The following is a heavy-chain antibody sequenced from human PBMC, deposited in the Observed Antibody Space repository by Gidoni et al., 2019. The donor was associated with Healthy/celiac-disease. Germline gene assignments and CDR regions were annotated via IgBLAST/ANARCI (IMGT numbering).Heavy chain of an antibody. D-gene: IGHD2-15*01. J-gene: IGHJ4*02. CDR3: AKDPGRFLLAPDY. V-gene: IGHV3-30*18. CDR1: GFTFSSYG. CDR2: ISYDGSNK. Sequence: QVQLVESGGGVVQPGRSLRLSCAASGFTFSSYGMPWVRQAPGKGLEWVAVISYDGSNKYYADSVKGRFTISRDNSKNTLYLQMNSLRAEDTAVYYCAKDPGRFLLAPDYWGQGTLVTVSS.